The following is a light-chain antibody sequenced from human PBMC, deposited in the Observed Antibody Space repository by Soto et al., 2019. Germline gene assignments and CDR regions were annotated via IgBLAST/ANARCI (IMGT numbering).Light chain of an antibody. Sequence: DLQLTQAPSSLSASVGDRVTITCRARQDISTYLAWYQQKPGKGPKLLISAAYTLQSGVTPRFSGSGSGTDFTLTISSLQPEDVATYYCQKYDNAPLTFGGGTKVEIK. J-gene: IGKJ4*01. V-gene: IGKV1-27*01. CDR2: AAY. CDR3: QKYDNAPLT. CDR1: QDISTY.